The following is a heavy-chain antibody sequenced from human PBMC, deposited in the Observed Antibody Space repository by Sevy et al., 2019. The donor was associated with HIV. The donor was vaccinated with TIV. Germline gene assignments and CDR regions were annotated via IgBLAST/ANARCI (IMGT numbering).Heavy chain of an antibody. CDR3: ARDGFAGDMRTEYYYYGMDV. CDR2: ISAYNGNT. V-gene: IGHV1-18*01. Sequence: ASVKVSCKASGYTFTSYGISWVRQAPGQGLEWMGWISAYNGNTNYAQKLQGRVTMTTDTSTSTAYMELRSLRSDDTAVYYCARDGFAGDMRTEYYYYGMDVWGQGTTVTVSS. D-gene: IGHD2-21*01. J-gene: IGHJ6*02. CDR1: GYTFTSYG.